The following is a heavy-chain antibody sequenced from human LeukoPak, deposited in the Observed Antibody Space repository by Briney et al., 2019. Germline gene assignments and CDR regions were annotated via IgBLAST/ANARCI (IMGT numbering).Heavy chain of an antibody. D-gene: IGHD2-2*01. J-gene: IGHJ3*02. V-gene: IGHV1-2*02. CDR2: INPNSVGT. CDR1: GYTFTGYY. CDR3: ARYCSSTSCPDRAFDI. Sequence: GASVKVSCKASGYTFTGYYMHWVRQAPGQGLEWMGWINPNSVGTNYAQKFQGRVTMTRDTSISTAYMELSRLRSDDTAVYYCARYCSSTSCPDRAFDIWGQGTMVTVSS.